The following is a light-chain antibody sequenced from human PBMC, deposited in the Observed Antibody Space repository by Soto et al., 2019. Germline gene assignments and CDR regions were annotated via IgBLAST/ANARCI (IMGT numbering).Light chain of an antibody. CDR1: QDITNY. CDR3: QQFDSVPCT. Sequence: IQMTQSPSSLSASVGDRVTITCQASQDITNYLIWYQQKPGKAPKLLIYDASSLGTGVSSRFSGSGSGTHFTLTISSLQTEDIATYYCQQFDSVPCTFGQGTKLEMK. V-gene: IGKV1-33*01. J-gene: IGKJ2*02. CDR2: DAS.